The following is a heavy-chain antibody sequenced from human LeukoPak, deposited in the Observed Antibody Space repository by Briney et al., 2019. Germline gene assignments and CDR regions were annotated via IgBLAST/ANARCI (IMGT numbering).Heavy chain of an antibody. D-gene: IGHD1-26*01. CDR2: ISSSGSTI. J-gene: IGHJ4*02. Sequence: GGSLRLSCAASGFTFSDYYMSWIRQAPGKGLEWVSYISSSGSTIHYADSVKGRFTISGDNAKNSLYLQMNSLRAEDTALYYCAKDILWRDIVGATTSGFDYWGQGTLVTVSS. CDR1: GFTFSDYY. V-gene: IGHV3-11*01. CDR3: AKDILWRDIVGATTSGFDY.